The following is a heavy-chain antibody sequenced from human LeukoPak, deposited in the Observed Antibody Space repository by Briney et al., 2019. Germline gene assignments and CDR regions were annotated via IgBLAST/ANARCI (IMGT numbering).Heavy chain of an antibody. J-gene: IGHJ3*02. CDR1: GGTFRSNA. CDR2: IIPLFSTT. D-gene: IGHD4-23*01. Sequence: ASVKVSCKTSGGTFRSNAISWVRQAPGHGLEWMGGIIPLFSTTNYAQMFQGRVTITADESTSTAYMALRSLRSEDTAVYYCARQPVTPSAFDIWGQGTMVTVS. V-gene: IGHV1-69*13. CDR3: ARQPVTPSAFDI.